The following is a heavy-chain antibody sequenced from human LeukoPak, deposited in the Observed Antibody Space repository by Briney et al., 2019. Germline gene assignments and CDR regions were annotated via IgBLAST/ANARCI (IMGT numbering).Heavy chain of an antibody. J-gene: IGHJ4*02. V-gene: IGHV3-23*01. Sequence: SCKVSGYTLTELSMHWVRQAPGKGLEWVSAISGSGGSTYYADSVKGRFTISRDNSKNTLYLQMNSLRAEDTAVYYCAKDVWFGGDWGQGTLVTVSS. CDR3: AKDVWFGGD. CDR2: ISGSGGST. CDR1: GYTLTELS. D-gene: IGHD3-10*01.